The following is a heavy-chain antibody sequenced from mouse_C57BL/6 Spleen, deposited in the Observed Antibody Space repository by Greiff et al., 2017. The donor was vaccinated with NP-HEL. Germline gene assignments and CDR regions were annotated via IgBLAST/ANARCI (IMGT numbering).Heavy chain of an antibody. V-gene: IGHV14-3*01. CDR1: GFNIKNTY. J-gene: IGHJ4*01. CDR3: ARLGGLDLYAMDY. Sequence: VHVKQSVAELVRPGASVKLSCTASGFNIKNTYMHWVKQRPEQGLEWIGRIDPANGNTKYAPKFQGKATITADTSSNTAYLKLSSLTSEDTAIYYCARLGGLDLYAMDYWGQGTSVTVSS. CDR2: IDPANGNT.